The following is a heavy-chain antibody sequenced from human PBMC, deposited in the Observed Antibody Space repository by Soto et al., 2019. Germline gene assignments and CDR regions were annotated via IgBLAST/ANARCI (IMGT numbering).Heavy chain of an antibody. CDR1: GFTFSSYA. CDR2: ISGSGGST. J-gene: IGHJ4*02. D-gene: IGHD3-9*01. V-gene: IGHV3-23*01. CDR3: AKGGHYDILTGYYISRPFDY. Sequence: PGGSLRLSCAASGFTFSSYAMSWVRQAPGKGLEWVSAISGSGGSTYYADSVKGRFTISRDNSKNTLYLQMNSLRAEDTAVYYCAKGGHYDILTGYYISRPFDYWGQGTLVTVSS.